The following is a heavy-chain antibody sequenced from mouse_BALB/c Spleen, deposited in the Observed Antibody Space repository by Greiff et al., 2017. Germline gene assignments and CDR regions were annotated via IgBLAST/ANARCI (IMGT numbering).Heavy chain of an antibody. D-gene: IGHD2-2*01. CDR2: ISSGGSYT. Sequence: EVNVVESGGDLVKPGGSLKLSCAASGFTFSSYGMSWVRQTPDKRLEWVATISSGGSYTYYPDSVKGRFTISRDNAKNTLYLQMSSLKSEDTAMYYCARHKGYGYDWFAYWGQGTLVTVSA. J-gene: IGHJ3*01. V-gene: IGHV5-6*01. CDR1: GFTFSSYG. CDR3: ARHKGYGYDWFAY.